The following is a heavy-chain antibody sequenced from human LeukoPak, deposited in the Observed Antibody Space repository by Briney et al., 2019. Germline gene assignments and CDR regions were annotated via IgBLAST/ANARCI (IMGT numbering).Heavy chain of an antibody. CDR3: ARGQAVWGSYRCTPGNPFDI. J-gene: IGHJ3*02. CDR1: GGSFSGYY. CDR2: INHSGST. D-gene: IGHD3-16*02. Sequence: SETLSLTCAVYGGSFSGYYWSWIRQPPGKGLEWIGEINHSGSTNYNPSLKSRVTISVDTSKNQFSLKLSSVTAADTAVYYCARGQAVWGSYRCTPGNPFDIWGQGTMVTVSS. V-gene: IGHV4-34*01.